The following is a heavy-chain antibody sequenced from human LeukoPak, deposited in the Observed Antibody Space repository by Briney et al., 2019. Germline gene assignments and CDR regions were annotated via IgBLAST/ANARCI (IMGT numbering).Heavy chain of an antibody. CDR1: GFTFSSYW. D-gene: IGHD6-19*01. CDR2: IKQDGSEK. V-gene: IGHV3-7*01. J-gene: IGHJ6*03. Sequence: GGSLRLSCAASGFTFSSYWMSWVRQAPGKGLEWVANIKQDGSEKYYVDSVKGRFTISRDNAKNSLYLQMNSLRAEDTAVYHCARDQYSSGWYIYYYYYMDVWGKGTTVTVSS. CDR3: ARDQYSSGWYIYYYYYMDV.